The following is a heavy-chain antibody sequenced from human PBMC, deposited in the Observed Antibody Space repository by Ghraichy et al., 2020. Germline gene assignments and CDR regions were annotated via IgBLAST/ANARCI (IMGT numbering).Heavy chain of an antibody. V-gene: IGHV1-2*02. D-gene: IGHD6-6*01. Sequence: ASVKVSCKASGYTFTGYYMHWVRQAPGQGLEWMGWINPNSGGTNYAQKFQGRVTMTRDTSISTAYMELSRLRSDDTAVYYCAGATPSIAESYGMDVWGQGTTVTVSS. J-gene: IGHJ6*02. CDR3: AGATPSIAESYGMDV. CDR2: INPNSGGT. CDR1: GYTFTGYY.